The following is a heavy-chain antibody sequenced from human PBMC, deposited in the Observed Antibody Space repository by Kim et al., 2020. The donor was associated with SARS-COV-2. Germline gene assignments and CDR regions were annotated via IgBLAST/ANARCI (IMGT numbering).Heavy chain of an antibody. Sequence: GGSLRLSCTPSGLNFGDYAMSWFRQAPGKGLEWVAFIRSKRYGETTEYAASVKGRFTISRDDSKRIAYLQMNGLKTEDTAIYYCTSGPYYYDSAAYYHDYWGQGTLGTVSS. V-gene: IGHV3-49*03. CDR3: TSGPYYYDSAAYYHDY. J-gene: IGHJ4*02. CDR2: IRSKRYGETT. D-gene: IGHD3-22*01. CDR1: GLNFGDYA.